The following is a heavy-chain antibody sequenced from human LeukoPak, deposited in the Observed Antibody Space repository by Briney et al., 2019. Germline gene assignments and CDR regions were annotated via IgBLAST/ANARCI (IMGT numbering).Heavy chain of an antibody. CDR3: ARDSYQDYYGRFDP. V-gene: IGHV3-33*01. CDR1: GFSFSNHG. Sequence: GGSLRLSCAASGFSFSNHGMHWIRQAPGKRLEWVAVIWDDGNNKRYANSVNGRFTISRDNSENTLYLQMNGLTAEDTAMYYCARDSYQDYYGRFDPWGQGTLVIVSS. J-gene: IGHJ5*02. D-gene: IGHD3-10*01. CDR2: IWDDGNNK.